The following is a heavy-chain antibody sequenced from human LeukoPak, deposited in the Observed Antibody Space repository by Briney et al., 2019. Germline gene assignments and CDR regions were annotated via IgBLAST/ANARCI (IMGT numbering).Heavy chain of an antibody. V-gene: IGHV3-21*01. Sequence: PGGSLRLSCAASGFTFSSYSMNWVRQAPGKGLEWVSSISSSSSYIYYADSVKGRFTISRDNAKNSLYLQMNSLRAEDTAVYYCARDSRYCSGGSCYTGWENRGPDYWGQGTLVTVSS. J-gene: IGHJ4*02. CDR2: ISSSSSYI. CDR3: ARDSRYCSGGSCYTGWENRGPDY. CDR1: GFTFSSYS. D-gene: IGHD2-15*01.